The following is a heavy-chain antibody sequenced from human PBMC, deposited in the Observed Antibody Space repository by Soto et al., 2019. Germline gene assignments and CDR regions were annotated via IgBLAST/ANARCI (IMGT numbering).Heavy chain of an antibody. CDR2: ISYDGSNK. CDR1: GFTFSSYA. V-gene: IGHV3-30-3*01. D-gene: IGHD1-26*01. Sequence: PGGSLRLSCAASGFTFSSYAMHWVRQAPGKGLEWVAVISYDGSNKYYADSVKGRLTISRDNSKNTLYLQMNSLRAEDTAVYYCARESVESGSYFYYYYGMDVWGQGATVTVSS. CDR3: ARESVESGSYFYYYYGMDV. J-gene: IGHJ6*02.